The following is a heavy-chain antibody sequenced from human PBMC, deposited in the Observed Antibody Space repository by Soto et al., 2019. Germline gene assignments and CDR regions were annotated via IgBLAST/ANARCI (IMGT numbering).Heavy chain of an antibody. V-gene: IGHV4-4*02. CDR1: GGSISNSKW. CDR3: ARLDRDYFYHGMDV. Sequence: SETLSLTCAVSGGSISNSKWWTWVHQVPGKGLEWIGKIDHNGITNYNPSLESRVTISKDESKNQLSLKLTSVTAADTAVYYCARLDRDYFYHGMDVWGQGTTVTVSS. D-gene: IGHD1-1*01. J-gene: IGHJ6*02. CDR2: IDHNGIT.